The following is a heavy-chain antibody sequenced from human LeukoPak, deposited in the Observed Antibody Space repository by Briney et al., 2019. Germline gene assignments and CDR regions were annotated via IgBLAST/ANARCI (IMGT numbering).Heavy chain of an antibody. CDR1: GFTFSSYS. J-gene: IGHJ4*02. D-gene: IGHD5-18*01. V-gene: IGHV3-48*01. Sequence: GGSLRLSCAASGFTFSSYSMNWVCQAPGKGLEWVSYISSSSSTIYYADSVKGRFTISRDNAKNSLYLQMNSLRAEDTAVYYCAKVHRFLTRDTAMVTSLDYWGQGTLVTVSS. CDR3: AKVHRFLTRDTAMVTSLDY. CDR2: ISSSSSTI.